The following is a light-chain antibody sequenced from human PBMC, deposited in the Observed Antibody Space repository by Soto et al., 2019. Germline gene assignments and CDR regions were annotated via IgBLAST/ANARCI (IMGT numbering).Light chain of an antibody. CDR2: EVS. J-gene: IGLJ2*01. V-gene: IGLV2-8*01. CDR3: SSYVRSGHVL. CDR1: SSDVGGYNY. Sequence: QSVLTQPPSASGSPGQSVTISCTGTSSDVGGYNYVSWYQQHPGKAPKLMIYEVSKRPSGVPDRFSGSKSDNTASLSVSGLQAEDEADYYCSSYVRSGHVLFGGGTQLTVL.